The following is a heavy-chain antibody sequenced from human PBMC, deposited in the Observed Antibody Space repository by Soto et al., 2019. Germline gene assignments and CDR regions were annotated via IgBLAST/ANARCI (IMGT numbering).Heavy chain of an antibody. CDR3: ARTAAAGKYYYGVDV. V-gene: IGHV5-51*01. CDR1: GYSFTSYW. D-gene: IGHD6-13*01. Sequence: EVQLVQSGAEVKKPGESLKISCKGSGYSFTSYWIGWVRQMPGKGLEWMGIIYPGDSDTRYSPSFQGQVTISADKAITTAYLQWSSLKASDTAMYYCARTAAAGKYYYGVDVWGQGTTVTVSS. J-gene: IGHJ6*02. CDR2: IYPGDSDT.